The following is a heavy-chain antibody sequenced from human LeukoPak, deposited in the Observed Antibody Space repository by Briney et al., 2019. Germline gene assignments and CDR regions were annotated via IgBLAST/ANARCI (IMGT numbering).Heavy chain of an antibody. Sequence: GGSLRRPGAASGFTFSDYYMSWIRQAPGKGLEWVSYISSSGSTIDYADSGKGRFTISRDDAKNSLYLQMNSLRAADPAVYYCARVSGRAPIMITFGGVIVPPSFAYWGQGTLVTVSS. CDR3: ARVSGRAPIMITFGGVIVPPSFAY. V-gene: IGHV3-11*01. CDR2: ISSSGSTI. CDR1: GFTFSDYY. J-gene: IGHJ4*02. D-gene: IGHD3-16*02.